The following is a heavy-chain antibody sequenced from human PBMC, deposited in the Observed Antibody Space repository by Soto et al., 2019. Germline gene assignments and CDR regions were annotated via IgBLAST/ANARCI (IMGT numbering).Heavy chain of an antibody. CDR2: ISSSSSYI. CDR1: GFTFSSCS. D-gene: IGHD6-13*01. J-gene: IGHJ4*02. Sequence: PGGSLRLSCAASGFTFSSCSMNWVRKGPGKGLEWVSSISSSSSYIYYADSVKGRFTISRDNAKNSLYLQMNSLRAEDTAVYYCAARIAAAGRLLDYWGQGTLVTVSS. V-gene: IGHV3-21*01. CDR3: AARIAAAGRLLDY.